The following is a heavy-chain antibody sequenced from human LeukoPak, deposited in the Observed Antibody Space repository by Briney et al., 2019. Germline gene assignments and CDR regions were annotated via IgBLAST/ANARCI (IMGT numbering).Heavy chain of an antibody. CDR2: ISGSGGST. CDR3: AKLPIMLALNRIEF. V-gene: IGHV3-23*01. J-gene: IGHJ4*02. CDR1: GFTFSSYA. Sequence: HPGGSLRLSCAASGFTFSSYAMSWVRQAPGKGLEWVSAISGSGGSTYYADSVKGRFTISRDNSKNTLFLQMDSLRVEDTAVYYCAKLPIMLALNRIEFWSQGSLVTVTS. D-gene: IGHD2-8*01.